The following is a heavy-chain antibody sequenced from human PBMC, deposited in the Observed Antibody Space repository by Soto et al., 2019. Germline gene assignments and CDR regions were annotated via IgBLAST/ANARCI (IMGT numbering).Heavy chain of an antibody. D-gene: IGHD1-1*01. CDR3: ARKTGAQGPMDY. V-gene: IGHV5-51*01. Sequence: GESLKISCKGSGYSFTTYWIGWVRQMPGKGLEWMGIIYPSDSDTRYSPSFQGQVTISVDKSISSAYLQWSSLKASDTAIYYCARKTGAQGPMDYWGQGTLDTVSS. J-gene: IGHJ4*01. CDR2: IYPSDSDT. CDR1: GYSFTTYW.